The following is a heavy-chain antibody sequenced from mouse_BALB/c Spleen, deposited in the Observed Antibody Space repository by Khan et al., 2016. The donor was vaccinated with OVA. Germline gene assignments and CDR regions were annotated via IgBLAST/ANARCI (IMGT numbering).Heavy chain of an antibody. Sequence: QVQLKQSGPGLVAPSQSLSITCTVSGFSLSDYGVSWIRQPPGKGLEWLGVIWGGGITYYNSALKSRLNISKDNSKSQVVLKMNSLQTDDTARYYCAKPYYAHYYAMDYWGQGTSVTVSS. J-gene: IGHJ4*01. V-gene: IGHV2-6-5*01. CDR1: GFSLSDYG. D-gene: IGHD2-10*01. CDR3: AKPYYAHYYAMDY. CDR2: IWGGGIT.